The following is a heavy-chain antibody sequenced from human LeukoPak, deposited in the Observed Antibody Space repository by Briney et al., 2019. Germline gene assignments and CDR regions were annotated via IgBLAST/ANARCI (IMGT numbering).Heavy chain of an antibody. J-gene: IGHJ4*02. CDR1: GGSFSGYY. V-gene: IGHV4-34*01. CDR2: INHSGST. CDR3: ARARGRDGYSDY. D-gene: IGHD5-24*01. Sequence: SETLSLTCAVYGGSFSGYYWSWIRQPPGKGLEWIGEINHSGSTNYNPSLKSRVTISADTSKNQFSLKLSSVTAADTAVYYCARARGRDGYSDYWGQGTLVTVSS.